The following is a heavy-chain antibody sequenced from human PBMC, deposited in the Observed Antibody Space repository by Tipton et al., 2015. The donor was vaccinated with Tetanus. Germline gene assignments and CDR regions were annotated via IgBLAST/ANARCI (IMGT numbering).Heavy chain of an antibody. V-gene: IGHV3-13*01. CDR1: GFTLSTYD. CDR3: ARGSAGSPMDV. CDR2: IGTAGDT. Sequence: SLRLSCAASGFTLSTYDIHWVRQPPGKGLEWVSGIGTAGDTHYSGSVKGRFTISRENVKNSLSLQLSNLRVGDTAVYYCARGSAGSPMDVWGQGTTVTVSS. J-gene: IGHJ6*02.